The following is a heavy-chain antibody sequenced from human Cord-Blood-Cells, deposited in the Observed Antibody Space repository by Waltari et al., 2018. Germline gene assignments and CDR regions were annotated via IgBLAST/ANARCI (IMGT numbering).Heavy chain of an antibody. CDR2: INPNSGGT. Sequence: QVQLVQSGAEVKKPGASVKVSCKASGYTFTGYYMHWVRQAPGQRLEWMGWINPNSGGTNYAQKVQGRVTMTRDTSISTAYMELSRLRSDDTAVYYCARSRNTDAFDIWGQGTMVTVSS. D-gene: IGHD1-1*01. CDR1: GYTFTGYY. CDR3: ARSRNTDAFDI. J-gene: IGHJ3*02. V-gene: IGHV1-2*02.